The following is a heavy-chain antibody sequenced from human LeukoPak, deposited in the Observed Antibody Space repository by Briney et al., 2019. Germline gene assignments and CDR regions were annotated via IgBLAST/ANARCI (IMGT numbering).Heavy chain of an antibody. CDR1: GYTFTGYY. CDR2: INPNSGGT. D-gene: IGHD4-17*01. V-gene: IGHV1-2*02. J-gene: IGHJ4*02. Sequence: ASVKVSCKASGYTFTGYYMHWVRQAPGQGLEWMGWINPNSGGTNYAQKFQGRVTMTRDTSISTAYMELSSLRSEDTAVYYCARDRPNTGYGDYVLDYWGQGTLVTVSS. CDR3: ARDRPNTGYGDYVLDY.